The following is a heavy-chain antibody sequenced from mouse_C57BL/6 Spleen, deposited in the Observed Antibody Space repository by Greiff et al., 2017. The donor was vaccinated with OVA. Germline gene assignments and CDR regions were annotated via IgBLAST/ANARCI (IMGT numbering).Heavy chain of an antibody. CDR1: GYSITRGYY. CDR2: ISYDGSN. J-gene: IGHJ1*03. V-gene: IGHV3-6*01. D-gene: IGHD1-1*01. Sequence: EVQLVESGPGLVKPSQSLSLTCSATGYSITRGYYWNWIRQFPGNKLEWMGYISYDGSNNYHPSLKNPISITRDTSKNQFFLKLNSVTTEDTATYYCARDRNYYGSRDWYFDVWGTGTTVTVSS. CDR3: ARDRNYYGSRDWYFDV.